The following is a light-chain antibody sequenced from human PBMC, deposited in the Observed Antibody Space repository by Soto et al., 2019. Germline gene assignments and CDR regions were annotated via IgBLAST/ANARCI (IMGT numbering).Light chain of an antibody. CDR2: SNN. J-gene: IGLJ3*02. V-gene: IGLV1-47*02. CDR1: SSNIGTNY. CDR3: ATWDDSLRGRV. Sequence: QAVVTQPPSASGTPGQRVTISCSGSSSNIGTNYVYWYQQVPGTAPKLLIYSNNQRPSGVPDRFSGSKSGTSASLAIRGLRSEDEADYYCATWDDSLRGRVFDGGTKVTVL.